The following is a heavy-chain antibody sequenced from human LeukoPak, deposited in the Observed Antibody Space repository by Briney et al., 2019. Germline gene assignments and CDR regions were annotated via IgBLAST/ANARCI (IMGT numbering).Heavy chain of an antibody. CDR2: INYSGTI. V-gene: IGHV4-34*01. CDR1: GSSFSSYY. CDR3: ARHGYCSSTSCYGNWFDP. D-gene: IGHD2-2*03. J-gene: IGHJ5*02. Sequence: PSQTLSLTCAVYGSSFSSYYWSWIRQPPGQGLEWIGDINYSGTINYNPSLKSRVTISVDTSKNQFSLKLSSVTAADTAVYYCARHGYCSSTSCYGNWFDPWGQGTLVTVSS.